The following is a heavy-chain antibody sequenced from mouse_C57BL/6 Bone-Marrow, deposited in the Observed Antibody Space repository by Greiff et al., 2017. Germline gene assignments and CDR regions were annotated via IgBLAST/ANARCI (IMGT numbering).Heavy chain of an antibody. CDR2: IYPRSGNT. CDR3: AREGLGRYYFDY. Sequence: LVESGAELARPGASVKLSCKASGYTFTSYGISWVKQRPGQGLEWIGEIYPRSGNTYYNEKFKGKATLTADKSSSTAYMELRSLTSEDSAVYFCAREGLGRYYFDYWGQGTTLTVSS. D-gene: IGHD4-1*01. J-gene: IGHJ2*01. CDR1: GYTFTSYG. V-gene: IGHV1-81*01.